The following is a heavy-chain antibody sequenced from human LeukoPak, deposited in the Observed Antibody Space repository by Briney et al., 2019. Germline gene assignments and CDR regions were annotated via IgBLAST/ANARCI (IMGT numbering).Heavy chain of an antibody. D-gene: IGHD5-18*01. CDR3: AKGALTWIQLWAPFDY. Sequence: GGSLRLSCAASGFIFSTYSMNWVRQAPGKGLEWVSSISSSSSFIYYADSVKGRFTISRDNSKNTLSLQMNSLRAEDTAVFFCAKGALTWIQLWAPFDYWGQGTLVTVSS. V-gene: IGHV3-21*04. CDR2: ISSSSSFI. J-gene: IGHJ4*02. CDR1: GFIFSTYS.